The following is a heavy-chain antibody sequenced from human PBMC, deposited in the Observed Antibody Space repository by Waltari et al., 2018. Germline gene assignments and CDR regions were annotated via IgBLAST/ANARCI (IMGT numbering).Heavy chain of an antibody. V-gene: IGHV3-30*02. CDR1: GFTFSTSG. CDR2: IRSDGSNI. Sequence: VESGGGVVQPGESLRLSCAASGFTFSTSGLHWVRQAPGKGLEWVAYIRSDGSNINYADSVKGRFTISRDNSKNTLYLQMNSLRAEDTAVYYCATYSASRGFNYWGQGTLVTVSS. D-gene: IGHD6-13*01. J-gene: IGHJ4*02. CDR3: ATYSASRGFNY.